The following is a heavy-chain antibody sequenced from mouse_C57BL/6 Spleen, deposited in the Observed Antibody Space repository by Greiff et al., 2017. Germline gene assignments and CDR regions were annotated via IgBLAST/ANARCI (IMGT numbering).Heavy chain of an antibody. V-gene: IGHV1-69*01. CDR2: IDPSDSYT. J-gene: IGHJ1*03. CDR1: GYTFTSYW. D-gene: IGHD1-1*01. Sequence: VQLQQPGAELVMPGASVKLSCKASGYTFTSYWMHWVKQRPGQGLEWIGEIDPSDSYTNYNQKFKGKSTLTVDKSSSTAYMQLSSLTSEDSAVYYCARRESNYYGSSYWYFDGWGTGTTVTVAS. CDR3: ARRESNYYGSSYWYFDG.